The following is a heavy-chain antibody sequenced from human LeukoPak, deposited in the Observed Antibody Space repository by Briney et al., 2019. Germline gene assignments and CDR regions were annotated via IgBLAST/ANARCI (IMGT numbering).Heavy chain of an antibody. V-gene: IGHV3-7*01. D-gene: IGHD1-26*01. CDR2: IKQDGSEK. Sequence: GGSLRLSCAASVFTFSSFWMSWVCQAPGKGLEWVANIKQDGSEKYYVDSVKGRFTISRDNAKNSLYLQMNSLRAEETAVYYCARDRATNYWGQGTLVTVSS. CDR1: VFTFSSFW. J-gene: IGHJ4*02. CDR3: ARDRATNY.